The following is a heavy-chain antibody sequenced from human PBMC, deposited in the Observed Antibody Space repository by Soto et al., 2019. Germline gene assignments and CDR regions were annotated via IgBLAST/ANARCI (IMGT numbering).Heavy chain of an antibody. CDR2: INAYNGNT. J-gene: IGHJ4*02. V-gene: IGHV1-18*01. Sequence: QVQLVQSGAEVKKPGASVKVSCKASGYTFSSYGFSWVRQAPGQGLEWMGWINAYNGNTNYAQKLQGRVTMTTDTSTRTAYRELRSLRSDDTAVYYCARTLPPIDYWGQGTLVTVSS. CDR1: GYTFSSYG. D-gene: IGHD1-26*01. CDR3: ARTLPPIDY.